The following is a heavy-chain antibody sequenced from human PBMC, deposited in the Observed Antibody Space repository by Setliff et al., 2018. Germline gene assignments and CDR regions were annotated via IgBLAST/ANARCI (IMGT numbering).Heavy chain of an antibody. V-gene: IGHV1-69*05. CDR1: GGTFSSYA. CDR2: IIPIFGTA. CDR3: ARIVVVISHPHYYYYYGMDV. Sequence: GASVKVSCKASGGTFSSYAISWVRQAPGQGLEWMGGIIPIFGTANYAQKFQGRVTITTDESTSTAYMELSSLRSEDTAVYYCARIVVVISHPHYYYYYGMDVWGQGTLVTVSS. J-gene: IGHJ6*02. D-gene: IGHD3-22*01.